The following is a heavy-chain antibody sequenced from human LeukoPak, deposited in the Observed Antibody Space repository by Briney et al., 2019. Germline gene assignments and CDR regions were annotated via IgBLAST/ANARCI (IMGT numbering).Heavy chain of an antibody. V-gene: IGHV4-59*01. CDR2: IYYSGST. Sequence: PSETLPLTCTVSGGSISSYYWSWIRQPPGKGLEWIGYIYYSGSTNYNPSLKSRVTISVDTSKNQFSLKLSSVTAADTAVYYCARDIAGTFSSYYYGMDVWGQGTTVTVSS. D-gene: IGHD6-13*01. CDR3: ARDIAGTFSSYYYGMDV. CDR1: GGSISSYY. J-gene: IGHJ6*02.